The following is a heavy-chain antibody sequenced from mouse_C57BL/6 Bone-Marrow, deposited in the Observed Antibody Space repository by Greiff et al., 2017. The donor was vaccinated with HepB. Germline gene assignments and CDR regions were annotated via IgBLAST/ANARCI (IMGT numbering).Heavy chain of an antibody. CDR1: EYEFPSHD. CDR2: INSDGGST. Sequence: EVKLMESGGGLVQPGESLKLSCESNEYEFPSHDMSWVRKTPEKRLELVAAINSDGGSTYYPDTMERRFIISRDNTKKTLYLQMSSLRSEDTALYYCARQEILRKGFAYWGQGTLVTVSA. D-gene: IGHD1-1*01. CDR3: ARQEILRKGFAY. V-gene: IGHV5-2*01. J-gene: IGHJ3*01.